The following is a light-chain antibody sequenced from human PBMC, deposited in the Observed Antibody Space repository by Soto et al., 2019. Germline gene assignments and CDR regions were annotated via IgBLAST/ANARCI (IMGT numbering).Light chain of an antibody. J-gene: IGKJ2*01. CDR1: QGINIF. CDR2: AAS. CDR3: QQRNSYPRT. V-gene: IGKV1-9*01. Sequence: DLPLTQSPSFLSASVGDRVTITCRASQGINIFLAWFQQKPGKAPNLLISAASTLQSGVPSRFSGSGSETEFTLTITSLQPEDSATYYCQQRNSYPRTFGQGTKVEIK.